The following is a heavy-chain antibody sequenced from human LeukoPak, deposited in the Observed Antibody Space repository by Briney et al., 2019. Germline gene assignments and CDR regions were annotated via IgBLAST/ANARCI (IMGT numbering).Heavy chain of an antibody. CDR2: INAKSGDT. J-gene: IGHJ4*02. Sequence: GASVKVSCKASGFTFNDYHIHWVRQAPGQGLEWMGWINAKSGDTKSAQKFQGGVTMTRDTSITTVHMEVTGLRSDDTAVYYCARRGDGYNLYYWGQGTLVTVSS. V-gene: IGHV1-2*02. CDR3: ARRGDGYNLYY. CDR1: GFTFNDYH. D-gene: IGHD5-24*01.